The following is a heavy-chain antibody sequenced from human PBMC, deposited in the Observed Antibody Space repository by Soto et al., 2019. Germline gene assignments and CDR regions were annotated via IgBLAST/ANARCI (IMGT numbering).Heavy chain of an antibody. D-gene: IGHD4-4*01. V-gene: IGHV4-61*01. CDR1: GGSVSRDSNF. CDR3: ARGYSHYAH. J-gene: IGHJ4*02. Sequence: PSETLSLTCTVSGGSVSRDSNFWSWIRQPPGKGLEWIGYIYYSGPSRYNPSLESRVTISIDSSKNQVSLTLTSVTAADTAVYYCARGYSHYAHWGRVTLVIVSS. CDR2: IYYSGPS.